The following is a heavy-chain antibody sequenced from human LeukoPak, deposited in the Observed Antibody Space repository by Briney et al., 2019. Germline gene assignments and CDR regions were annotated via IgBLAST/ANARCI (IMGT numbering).Heavy chain of an antibody. V-gene: IGHV1-46*01. D-gene: IGHD2-15*01. CDR2: IYPGGGNI. J-gene: IGHJ5*02. Sequence: ASVKVSCKASGYSFTSYFMHWVRQAPGQGLEWMGIIYPGGGNIRYAQKFQGRVTVTRDTSTSTVYMELSSLRSEDTAVYYCARVVVVVAADNWFDPWGQGTLVTVSS. CDR1: GYSFTSYF. CDR3: ARVVVVVAADNWFDP.